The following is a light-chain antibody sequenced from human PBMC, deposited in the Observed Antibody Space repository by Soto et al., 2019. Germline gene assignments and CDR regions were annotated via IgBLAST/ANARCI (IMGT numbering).Light chain of an antibody. Sequence: DIQMTQSPSSLSASVGDAVSLTCRASRSISNYLNWYQQKPGRAPKLLISGASSLQRGVPSRFSGSGSGTTFTLTITSLQPDDFAIYFCQQSYTAPYTFGPATKVEIK. CDR1: RSISNY. J-gene: IGKJ3*01. V-gene: IGKV1-39*01. CDR3: QQSYTAPYT. CDR2: GAS.